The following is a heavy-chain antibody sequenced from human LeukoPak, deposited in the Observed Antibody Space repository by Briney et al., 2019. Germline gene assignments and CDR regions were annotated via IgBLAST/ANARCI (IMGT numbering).Heavy chain of an antibody. CDR3: ARGPSTVYYYDS. CDR2: IDPKSGGT. CDR1: GGTFSSYA. J-gene: IGHJ4*02. D-gene: IGHD2-2*01. V-gene: IGHV1-2*02. Sequence: ASVKVSCKASGGTFSSYAISWVRQAPGQGLEWMGWIDPKSGGTKYAQKFQGRFTMTRDASISTVYMELSRLTSGDTAVYSCARGPSTVYYYDSWGQGTLVTVSS.